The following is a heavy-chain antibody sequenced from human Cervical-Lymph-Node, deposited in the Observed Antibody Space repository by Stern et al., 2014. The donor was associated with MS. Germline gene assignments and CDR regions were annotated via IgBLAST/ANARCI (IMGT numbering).Heavy chain of an antibody. CDR2: IIPIFGTA. V-gene: IGHV1-69*01. CDR3: ATQSSTGPYYFDY. Sequence: VQLVQSGAEVKKLGSSVKVYCKASGGTFSSSAISWVRQAPGQGLEWMGGIIPIFGTANYAQKFQGRVTITADESTSTAYMELSSLRSEDTAVYYCATQSSTGPYYFDYWGQGTLVTVSS. J-gene: IGHJ4*02. CDR1: GGTFSSSA.